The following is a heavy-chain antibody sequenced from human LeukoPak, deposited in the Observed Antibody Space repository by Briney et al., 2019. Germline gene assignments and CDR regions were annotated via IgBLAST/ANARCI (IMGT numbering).Heavy chain of an antibody. CDR1: GYSFTSNV. J-gene: IGHJ4*02. D-gene: IGHD1-26*01. V-gene: IGHV1-18*01. CDR3: ARVQTRIAWELLLSRGFDY. CDR2: ISAYNGNT. Sequence: GASVKVSCKASGYSFTSNVISWVRQAPGQGLEWMGWISAYNGNTNYAQKLQGRVTMTTDTSTSTAYMELRSLRSDDTAVCYCARVQTRIAWELLLSRGFDYWGQGTLVTVSS.